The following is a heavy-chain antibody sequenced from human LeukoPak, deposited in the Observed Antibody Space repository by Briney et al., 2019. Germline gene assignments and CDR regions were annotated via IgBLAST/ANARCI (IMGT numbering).Heavy chain of an antibody. J-gene: IGHJ4*02. V-gene: IGHV4-4*07. CDR1: GGSISSYY. CDR2: VYTSGST. D-gene: IGHD3-10*01. CDR3: ARDSRGSGSYYSDFDY. Sequence: SETLSLTCTVSGGSISSYYWSWIRQSAGKGLEWIGRVYTSGSTNYNASLQSRVTMSVDTSKNQFSLKLSSATAADTAVYYCARDSRGSGSYYSDFDYWGQGTLVTVSS.